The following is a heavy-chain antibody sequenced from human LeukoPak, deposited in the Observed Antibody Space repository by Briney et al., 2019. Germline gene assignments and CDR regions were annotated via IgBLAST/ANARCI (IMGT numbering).Heavy chain of an antibody. D-gene: IGHD4-17*01. J-gene: IGHJ3*02. Sequence: GRSLRLSCAASGFTFSSYAMHWVRQAPGKGLEWVAVISYDGSNKYYADSVKGRFTISRDNSKNTPYLQMNSLRAEDTAVYYCARDRGYGVSDAFDIWGQGTMVTVSS. CDR2: ISYDGSNK. CDR3: ARDRGYGVSDAFDI. V-gene: IGHV3-30*04. CDR1: GFTFSSYA.